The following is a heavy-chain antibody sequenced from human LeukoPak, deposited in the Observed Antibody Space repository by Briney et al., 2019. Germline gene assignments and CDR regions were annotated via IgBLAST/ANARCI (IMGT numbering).Heavy chain of an antibody. Sequence: AGGSLRLSCAVSGFTFTNAWMNWVRQAPGKGLEWVGHVRAKTDGGTTEYAATVKGRFSISRDDSTNTVYLQMNNLITEDTAIYYCAADTPVPLAQIDYWGQGALVTVSS. D-gene: IGHD2/OR15-2a*01. J-gene: IGHJ4*02. CDR2: VRAKTDGGTT. V-gene: IGHV3-15*01. CDR1: GFTFTNAW. CDR3: AADTPVPLAQIDY.